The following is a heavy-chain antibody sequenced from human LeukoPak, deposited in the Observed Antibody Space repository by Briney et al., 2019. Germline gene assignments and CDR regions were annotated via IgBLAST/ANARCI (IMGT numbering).Heavy chain of an antibody. D-gene: IGHD3-3*01. CDR1: GFTVSSNY. V-gene: IGHV3-23*01. CDR3: AKDQDVLRFLEWLFFDY. J-gene: IGHJ4*02. CDR2: ISGSGGDT. Sequence: GGSLRLSCAASGFTVSSNYMGWVRQAPGKGLEWVSAISGSGGDTYYADSVKGRFTISRDNSKNTLYLQMNSLRAEDTAVYYCAKDQDVLRFLEWLFFDYWGQGTLVTVSS.